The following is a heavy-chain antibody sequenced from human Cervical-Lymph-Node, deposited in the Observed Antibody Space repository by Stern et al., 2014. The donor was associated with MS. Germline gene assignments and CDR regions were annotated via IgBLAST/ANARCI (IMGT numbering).Heavy chain of an antibody. CDR3: ARGSAVAGTGY. CDR2: IWHDGSNQ. Sequence: VQLVESGGGVVQPARSLRLSCAASGFTFSSYGMHWVRQAPGKGLEWVTVIWHDGSNQYYAASVMRRFTIHTDKYTNTAHLQMHSLRAEDTAMYYCARGSAVAGTGYWGQGTLVTVSP. V-gene: IGHV3-33*01. D-gene: IGHD6-19*01. J-gene: IGHJ4*02. CDR1: GFTFSSYG.